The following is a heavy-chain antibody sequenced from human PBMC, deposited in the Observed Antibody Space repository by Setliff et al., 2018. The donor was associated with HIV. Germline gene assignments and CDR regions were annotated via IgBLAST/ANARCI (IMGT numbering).Heavy chain of an antibody. CDR2: IDWDDDE. CDR1: GFSLTTSGMC. CDR3: AHRPYNSPNWFDP. V-gene: IGHV2-70*12. D-gene: IGHD1-20*01. J-gene: IGHJ5*02. Sequence: SGPTLVNPTQSLTLTCTFSGFSLTTSGMCVSWIRQPPGKALEWLARIDWDDDEYYSTSLKTRLTISKDTSKNQVVLTMTNMDPVDTATYYCAHRPYNSPNWFDPWGQGTLVTVSS.